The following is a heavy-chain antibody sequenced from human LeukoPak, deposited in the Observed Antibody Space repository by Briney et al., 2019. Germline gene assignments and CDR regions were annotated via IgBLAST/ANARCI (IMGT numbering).Heavy chain of an antibody. J-gene: IGHJ5*02. CDR2: IIPIFGTA. V-gene: IGHV1-69*01. D-gene: IGHD5-18*01. Sequence: SSVKVSCKASGGTFSSYAISWVRQAPRQGLEWMGGIIPIFGTANYAQKFQVRVTITADESTSTAYMELSSLRSEDTAVYYCARDAADTAMASWPWGQGTLVTVSS. CDR1: GGTFSSYA. CDR3: ARDAADTAMASWP.